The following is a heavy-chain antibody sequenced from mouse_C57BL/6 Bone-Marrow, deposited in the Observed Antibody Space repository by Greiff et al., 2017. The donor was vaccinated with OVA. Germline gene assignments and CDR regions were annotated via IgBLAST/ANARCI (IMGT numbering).Heavy chain of an antibody. CDR3: ARWRAAQARFAY. V-gene: IGHV14-2*01. Sequence: VQLQQSGAELVKPGASVKLSCTASGFNIKDYYMHWVKQRTEQGLEWIGRIDPEDGETKYAPKFQGKATITADTSSNTADLQLSSLTSEDTAVYYCARWRAAQARFAYWGQGTLVTVSA. CDR2: IDPEDGET. CDR1: GFNIKDYY. J-gene: IGHJ3*01. D-gene: IGHD3-2*02.